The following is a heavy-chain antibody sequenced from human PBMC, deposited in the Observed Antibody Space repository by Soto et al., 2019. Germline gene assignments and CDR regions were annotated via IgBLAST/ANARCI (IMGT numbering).Heavy chain of an antibody. CDR2: INPNSGGT. CDR1: GYTFTRYY. CDR3: ARLAADDAFDI. Sequence: ASVKVSFKASGYTFTRYYMPWVLQAPGQVLECMGWINPNSGGTNYAQKFQGWVTMTRDTSISTAYMELSRLSSDDTAVYYCARLAADDAFDIWGQGKMVTVS. V-gene: IGHV1-2*04. D-gene: IGHD6-13*01. J-gene: IGHJ3*02.